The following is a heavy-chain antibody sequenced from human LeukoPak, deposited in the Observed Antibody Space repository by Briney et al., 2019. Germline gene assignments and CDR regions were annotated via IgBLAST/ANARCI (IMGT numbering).Heavy chain of an antibody. CDR3: ARVRAAAGLHFDY. J-gene: IGHJ4*02. D-gene: IGHD6-13*01. CDR1: GFTFSSYS. V-gene: IGHV3-21*01. Sequence: PGGSLRLSCAASGFTFSSYSMNWVRQAPGKGLEWVSSISSSSSYIYYADSVKGRFTISRDNAKNSLYLQMNSLRAEDTAVYYCARVRAAAGLHFDYWGQGTLVTVSS. CDR2: ISSSSSYI.